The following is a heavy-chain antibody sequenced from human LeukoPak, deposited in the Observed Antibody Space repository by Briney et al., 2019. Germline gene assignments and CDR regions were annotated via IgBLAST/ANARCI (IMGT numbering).Heavy chain of an antibody. Sequence: PSETLSLTCTVSGGSISGYYWSWIRQPPGQGLEWIGFIYYRGTSKYNPSLMSRVTMSVDTSKNQFSLKVNSVTAADTAVYYCARHRTSGWGLDYWGQGTLVTVSS. CDR3: ARHRTSGWGLDY. CDR1: GGSISGYY. J-gene: IGHJ4*02. CDR2: IYYRGTS. V-gene: IGHV4-59*08. D-gene: IGHD6-19*01.